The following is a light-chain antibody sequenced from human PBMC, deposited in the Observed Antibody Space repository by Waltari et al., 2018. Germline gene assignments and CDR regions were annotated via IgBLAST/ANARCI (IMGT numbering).Light chain of an antibody. V-gene: IGLV2-14*03. CDR2: DVT. J-gene: IGLJ1*01. CDR1: SSDVGGYNY. Sequence: QSALTQPASVSGSPGQSITISCTGTSSDVGGYNYVCWYQQHPGKAPKLLIYDVTKRPSGVSNRFSGSKSGNTASLTISGLQAEDEADYYCKSFTDKTNPYGFGTGTKVTVL. CDR3: KSFTDKTNPYG.